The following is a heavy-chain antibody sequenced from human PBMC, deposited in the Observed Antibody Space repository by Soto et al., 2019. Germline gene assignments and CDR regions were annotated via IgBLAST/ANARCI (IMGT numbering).Heavy chain of an antibody. Sequence: QVQLVRSGAEVKEPGASVKVSCKASGYTFTTYGISWVRQAPGQGLEWMGWINAYNGNTNYAQNLQGRVTMTTDTSTSTTYMELRSLRSDDTAVYYCARDPVAGTYFDYWGQGTLVTVSS. CDR2: INAYNGNT. CDR3: ARDPVAGTYFDY. J-gene: IGHJ4*02. CDR1: GYTFTTYG. D-gene: IGHD6-19*01. V-gene: IGHV1-18*01.